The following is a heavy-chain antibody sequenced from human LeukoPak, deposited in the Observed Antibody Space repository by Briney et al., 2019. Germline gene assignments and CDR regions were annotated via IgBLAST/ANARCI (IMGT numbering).Heavy chain of an antibody. CDR1: GGTFSTYA. J-gene: IGHJ3*02. CDR3: ASGRLVRAFDI. D-gene: IGHD5-12*01. V-gene: IGHV1-69*04. Sequence: GASVKVSCKASGGTFSTYAISWVRQAPGQGLEWMGRIIPILGITNFAQKFQGRVTITADKSTSTAYMEPSSLRSEDTAVYYCASGRLVRAFDIWGQGTMVSVSS. CDR2: IIPILGIT.